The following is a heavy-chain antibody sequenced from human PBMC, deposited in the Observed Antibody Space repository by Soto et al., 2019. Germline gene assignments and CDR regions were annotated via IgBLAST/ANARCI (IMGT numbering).Heavy chain of an antibody. CDR1: GYTFDSYG. V-gene: IGHV1-18*01. Sequence: QVQLVQSGAEVKKPGASVRVFCKASGYTFDSYGLNWVRQAPGQGLEWMGWISTHTGNTDYPQRFQGRVTMTTDKSTSTAFLDLRSLTSDDTAVYYCVRDVSVSSGSFGGYWGQGTLVSVSS. J-gene: IGHJ4*02. CDR3: VRDVSVSSGSFGGY. CDR2: ISTHTGNT. D-gene: IGHD3-10*01.